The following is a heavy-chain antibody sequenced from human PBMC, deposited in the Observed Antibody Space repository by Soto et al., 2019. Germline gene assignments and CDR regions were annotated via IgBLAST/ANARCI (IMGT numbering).Heavy chain of an antibody. CDR1: GYTFTNYG. CDR3: AREEKDWFDP. J-gene: IGHJ5*02. V-gene: IGHV1-18*01. CDR2: ISAYNGNT. Sequence: GASVKVSCKASGYTFTNYGITWVRQAPGQGLEWMGWISAYNGNTNYAEKLQDRVTMTTDTSTSTAYMELRSLRSDDTAVYYCAREEKDWFDPWGQGTLVTVSS.